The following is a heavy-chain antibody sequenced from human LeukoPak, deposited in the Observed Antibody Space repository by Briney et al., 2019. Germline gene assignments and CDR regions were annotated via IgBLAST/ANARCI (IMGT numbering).Heavy chain of an antibody. CDR2: ITSSSSYI. J-gene: IGHJ6*03. V-gene: IGHV3-21*01. CDR3: AKGGGSGNGDYYDYYYMDV. Sequence: PGGSLRLSCAASGFTFSTYNMNWVRQAPGKGLEWVSSITSSSSYIYYADSVKGRFTISRDNAKNSLYLQMNSLRHEDTAVYYCAKGGGSGNGDYYDYYYMDVWGKGTTVTVSS. CDR1: GFTFSTYN. D-gene: IGHD4-17*01.